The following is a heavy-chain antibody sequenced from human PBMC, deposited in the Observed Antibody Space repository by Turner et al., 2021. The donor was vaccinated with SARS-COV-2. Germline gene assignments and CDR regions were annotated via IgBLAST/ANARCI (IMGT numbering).Heavy chain of an antibody. Sequence: QVQLVESGGGVVQPGRSLRLTCAASGFTFSSYGMHWVRQAPGKGLEWVAVRSYDGSNKYYADSVKGRFTISRDNSKNTLYLQMNSLRAEDTAVYYCAKNPGPYCSGGSCYSGELDYWGQGTLVTVSS. D-gene: IGHD2-15*01. J-gene: IGHJ4*02. CDR1: GFTFSSYG. V-gene: IGHV3-30*18. CDR2: RSYDGSNK. CDR3: AKNPGPYCSGGSCYSGELDY.